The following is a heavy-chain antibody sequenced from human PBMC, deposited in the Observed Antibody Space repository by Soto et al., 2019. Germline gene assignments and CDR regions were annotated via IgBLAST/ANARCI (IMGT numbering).Heavy chain of an antibody. CDR2: INPYNGNT. J-gene: IGHJ4*02. Sequence: QVQLVQSGTEVKKPGASVKVSCKASGYTFTSYAISWVRQAPGQGLEWMGWINPYNGNTNYAQKLQGRVTMTTDAATSTAYMELRRLRSDDTAVYYCARVTAMALADAWGRGTLVTVSS. D-gene: IGHD5-18*01. CDR1: GYTFTSYA. CDR3: ARVTAMALADA. V-gene: IGHV1-18*01.